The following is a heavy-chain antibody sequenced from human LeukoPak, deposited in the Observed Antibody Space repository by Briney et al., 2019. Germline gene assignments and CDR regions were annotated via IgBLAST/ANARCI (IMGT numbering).Heavy chain of an antibody. CDR1: GFTFSSFW. CDR3: AELGITMIGGV. D-gene: IGHD3-10*02. Sequence: PGGSLRLSCAASGFTFSSFWMSWVRQAPGKGLEWVANIKQDGSEKYYVDSVKGRFTISRDNAKNSLYLQMNSLRAEDTAVYYCAELGITMIGGVWGKGTTVTISS. V-gene: IGHV3-7*01. CDR2: IKQDGSEK. J-gene: IGHJ6*04.